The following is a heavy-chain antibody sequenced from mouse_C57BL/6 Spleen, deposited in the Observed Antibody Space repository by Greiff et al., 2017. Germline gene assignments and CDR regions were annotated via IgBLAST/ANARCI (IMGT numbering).Heavy chain of an antibody. D-gene: IGHD4-1*01. Sequence: VKLLESGPGLVAPSQSLSITCTVSGFSLTSYGVHWVRQPPGKGLEWLVVIWSDGSTTYNSDLKSRLSISKDNAKSQVFLRMNSLQTDDTAMYYCARHGITGAFDYWGQGTTLTVSS. CDR3: ARHGITGAFDY. V-gene: IGHV2-6-1*01. CDR1: GFSLTSYG. J-gene: IGHJ2*01. CDR2: IWSDGST.